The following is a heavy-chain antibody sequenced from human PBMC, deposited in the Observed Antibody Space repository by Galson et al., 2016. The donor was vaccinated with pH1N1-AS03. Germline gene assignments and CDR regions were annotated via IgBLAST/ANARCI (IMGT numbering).Heavy chain of an antibody. D-gene: IGHD1-26*01. CDR1: GFPFSGYE. J-gene: IGHJ4*02. CDR2: ISYSGDTE. Sequence: SLRLSCAASGFPFSGYEMNWVRQAPGKGLECISYISYSGDTESYADSVKGRFSISRDNAKNSLYLQMSALRPEDTAVYYCVRPSSGRFRYWGPGTLVTDSS. V-gene: IGHV3-48*03. CDR3: VRPSSGRFRY.